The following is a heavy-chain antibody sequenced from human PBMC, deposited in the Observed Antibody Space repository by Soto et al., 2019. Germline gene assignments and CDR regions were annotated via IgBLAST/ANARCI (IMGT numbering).Heavy chain of an antibody. CDR3: ARGPTVTAMEYFQH. D-gene: IGHD4-17*01. CDR1: GFTFRSYS. V-gene: IGHV3-21*01. CDR2: ISSSGSYI. J-gene: IGHJ1*01. Sequence: EVQLVESGGSLVKPGGSLRLSCAASGFTFRSYSMDWVRQAPGKRLEWVSSISSSGSYIYYADSVKVRFTISRDNAKNSLYLQMNSLRAEDTAVYYCARGPTVTAMEYFQHWGQGTLVTVSS.